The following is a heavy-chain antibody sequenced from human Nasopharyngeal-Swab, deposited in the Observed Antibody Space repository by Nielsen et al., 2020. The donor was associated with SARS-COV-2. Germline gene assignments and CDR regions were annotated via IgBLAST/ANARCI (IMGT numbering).Heavy chain of an antibody. CDR1: GFTFSNAW. CDR3: TSRSTTVTTSLRADV. CDR2: IKSKTDGGKT. Sequence: GGSLRLSCAAPGFTFSNAWMSWVRQAAGKGLEWVGRIKSKTDGGKTAYAAPVKGRFTISRDDSKNTLYLQMNSLKTEDTAVYYCTSRSTTVTTSLRADVWGKGTTVTVSS. D-gene: IGHD4-17*01. V-gene: IGHV3-15*01. J-gene: IGHJ6*04.